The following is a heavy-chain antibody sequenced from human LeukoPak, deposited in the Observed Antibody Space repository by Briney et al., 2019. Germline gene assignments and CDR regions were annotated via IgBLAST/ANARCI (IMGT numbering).Heavy chain of an antibody. D-gene: IGHD4-17*01. CDR3: ASPDSVDYGDYVSYYYMDV. CDR1: GGTFSSYA. CDR2: IIPIFGTA. Sequence: EASVKVSCKASGGTFSSYAISWVRQAPGQGLEWMGGIIPIFGTANYAQKFQGRVTITADESTSTAYMELSSLRSEDTAAYYCASPDSVDYGDYVSYYYMDVWGKGTTVTVSS. V-gene: IGHV1-69*13. J-gene: IGHJ6*03.